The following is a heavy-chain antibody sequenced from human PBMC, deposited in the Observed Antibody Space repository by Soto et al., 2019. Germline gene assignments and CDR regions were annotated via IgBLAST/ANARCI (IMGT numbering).Heavy chain of an antibody. D-gene: IGHD3-3*01. J-gene: IGHJ3*02. CDR1: GFTFSSYA. CDR2: ISGSGGST. Sequence: GGSLRLSCSASGFTFSSYAMIWVRQAPGKGLEWVSAISGSGGSTYYADSVKGRFTISRDNSKNTLYLQMNSLRAEDTAVYYCAKDRFLEWLLYRHDAFDIWGQGTMVTVSS. V-gene: IGHV3-23*01. CDR3: AKDRFLEWLLYRHDAFDI.